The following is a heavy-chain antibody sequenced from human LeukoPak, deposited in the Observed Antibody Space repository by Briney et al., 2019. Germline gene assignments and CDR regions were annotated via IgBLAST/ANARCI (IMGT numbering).Heavy chain of an antibody. J-gene: IGHJ4*02. V-gene: IGHV4-59*08. D-gene: IGHD3-10*01. CDR2: IYYSGST. CDR3: ARRIPGPRGSGSYGFDY. CDR1: GGSISSYY. Sequence: PSETLSLTCTVSGGSISSYYWSWIRQPPGKGLEWIGYIYYSGSTNYNPSLKSRVTISVDTSKNQFSLKLSSVTAADTAVYYCARRIPGPRGSGSYGFDYWGQGTLVTVSS.